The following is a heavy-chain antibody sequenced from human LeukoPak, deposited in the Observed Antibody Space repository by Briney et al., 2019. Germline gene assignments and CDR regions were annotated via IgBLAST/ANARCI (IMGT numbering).Heavy chain of an antibody. D-gene: IGHD2-2*01. CDR2: IYHSGST. J-gene: IGHJ4*02. CDR1: GGSISSSNW. Sequence: PSETLSLTCAVSGGSISSSNWWSWVRQPPGKGLEWIGEIYHSGSTNYNPSLKSRVTISVDKSKNQFSLKLSSVTAADTAVYYCARVPTSSTSFYFGYWGQGTLVTVSS. CDR3: ARVPTSSTSFYFGY. V-gene: IGHV4-4*02.